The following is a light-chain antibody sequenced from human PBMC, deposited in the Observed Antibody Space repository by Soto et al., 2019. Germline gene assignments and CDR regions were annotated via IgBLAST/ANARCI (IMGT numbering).Light chain of an antibody. CDR1: QTVSNN. CDR2: GAS. J-gene: IGKJ4*01. CDR3: QQYDNWPLT. V-gene: IGKV3-15*01. Sequence: ESVLTQSPGTLSLSPGGRSTLSCMASQTVSNNYLAWYQQKPGQAPRXLIYGASTRATGIPARFSGSGSGTEFTLTISSLQSEDFEVYYCQQYDNWPLTFGGGTKVDIK.